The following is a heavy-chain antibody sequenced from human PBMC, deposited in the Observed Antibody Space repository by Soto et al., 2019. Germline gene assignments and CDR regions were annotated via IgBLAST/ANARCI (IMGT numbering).Heavy chain of an antibody. J-gene: IGHJ5*02. CDR3: AHFDGNWFGP. CDR1: RFSLSTSGVG. V-gene: IGHV2-5*02. CDR2: IYWDDEK. Sequence: QITLKESGPTLVNPTQSLTLTCTFSRFSLSTSGVGVGWIRQPPGKALEWLALIYWDDEKRYSPSLKSRLTINKDTCKNQVVLTMTNMDPVDTATYCCAHFDGNWFGPWGQGTLVTVS. D-gene: IGHD3-9*01.